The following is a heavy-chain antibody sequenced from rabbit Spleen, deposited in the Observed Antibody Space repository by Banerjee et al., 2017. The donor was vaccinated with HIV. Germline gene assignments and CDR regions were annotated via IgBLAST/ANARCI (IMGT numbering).Heavy chain of an antibody. CDR3: ARNYVNAFDP. D-gene: IGHD1-1*01. Sequence: QSLEESGGGLVKPGASLKLSCKASGFTLSTYYMNWVRQAPGKGLEWIGYIDPVFGITYYASWVNGRFSISRENAQNTVFLQMTSLTAADTATYFCARNYVNAFDPWGPGTLVTVS. CDR1: GFTLSTYY. CDR2: IDPVFGIT. V-gene: IGHV1S7*01. J-gene: IGHJ2*01.